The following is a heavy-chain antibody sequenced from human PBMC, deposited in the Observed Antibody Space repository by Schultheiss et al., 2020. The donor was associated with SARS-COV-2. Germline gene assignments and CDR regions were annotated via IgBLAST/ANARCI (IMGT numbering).Heavy chain of an antibody. J-gene: IGHJ4*02. Sequence: ASVKVSCKASGYTFTSYYIHWVRQAPGQGLEWMGIINPSGGSTSYAQKFQGRVTMTRDTSTSTVYVELSSLRSEDTAVYYCARVPPGDYDFWTGYPDFWGQGTLVTVSS. D-gene: IGHD3-3*01. V-gene: IGHV1-46*01. CDR1: GYTFTSYY. CDR3: ARVPPGDYDFWTGYPDF. CDR2: INPSGGST.